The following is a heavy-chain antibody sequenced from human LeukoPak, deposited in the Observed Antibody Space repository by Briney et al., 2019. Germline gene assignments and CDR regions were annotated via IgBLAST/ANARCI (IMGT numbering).Heavy chain of an antibody. D-gene: IGHD3-10*01. J-gene: IGHJ3*02. CDR2: ISAYNGNT. V-gene: IGHV1-18*01. CDR1: GYTFTSYG. Sequence: ASVKVSCKASGYTFTSYGISWVRQAPGQGLEWMGWISAYNGNTNYAQKLQGRVTMTTDTSTSTAYMELRSLRSDDTAVYYCARDLASRDYYGSGSPAEAFDIWGQGTMVTVSS. CDR3: ARDLASRDYYGSGSPAEAFDI.